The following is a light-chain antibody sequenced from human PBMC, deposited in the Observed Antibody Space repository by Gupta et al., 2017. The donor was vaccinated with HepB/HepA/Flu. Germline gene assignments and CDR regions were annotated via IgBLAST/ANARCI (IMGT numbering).Light chain of an antibody. V-gene: IGKV2-28*01. Sequence: DIVMTQSPLSLPVTPGEPASISCRSSQSLLHSNGYNYLDWYLQKPGQSPHLLIYWGSSRAYGVTARFSGSRSVKDFTLKSSRGEAEDVGVYYGIQYLPWLTFGQWTRMDIK. CDR3: IQYLPWLT. CDR2: WGS. J-gene: IGKJ5*01. CDR1: QSLLHSNGYNY.